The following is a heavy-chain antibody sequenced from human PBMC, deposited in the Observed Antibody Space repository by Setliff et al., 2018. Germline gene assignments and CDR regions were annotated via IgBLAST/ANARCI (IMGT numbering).Heavy chain of an antibody. Sequence: HPGGSLRLSCAASGFTFSSYAMGWVRQAPGKGLEWVSAISGSGGSTYYADSVKGRFTISRDNSKNTLYLQMNSLRAEDTAVYYCAKDGRWFGELFPYYYYYYGMDVWGQGTTVTVSS. D-gene: IGHD3-10*01. V-gene: IGHV3-23*01. CDR1: GFTFSSYA. J-gene: IGHJ6*02. CDR3: AKDGRWFGELFPYYYYYYGMDV. CDR2: ISGSGGST.